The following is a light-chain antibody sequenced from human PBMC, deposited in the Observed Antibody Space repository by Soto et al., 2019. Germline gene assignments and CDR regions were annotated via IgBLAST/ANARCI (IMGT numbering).Light chain of an antibody. J-gene: IGLJ2*01. V-gene: IGLV1-47*02. CDR2: SNN. CDR1: SSNIGSNY. CDR3: AAWDDSLSGVV. Sequence: QSVLTQPPSASGTPGQRVTISCSGSSSNIGSNYVYWYQQLPGTAHKLLIYSNNQRPSWVPDRFSGSKSGTSASLAISGLRSEDEADYYCAAWDDSLSGVVFGGGTKLTVL.